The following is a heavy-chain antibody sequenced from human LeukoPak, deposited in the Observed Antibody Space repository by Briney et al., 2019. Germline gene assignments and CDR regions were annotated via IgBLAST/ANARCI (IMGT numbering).Heavy chain of an antibody. CDR3: ARDDGGALDVLDI. CDR1: GGSISSFY. Sequence: PSETLSLTCTVSGGSISSFYWSWIRQPPGKGLEWIGFFYYSGSTNYNPSLKSRVTISGDTSKNQFSLKLTSVTAADTAVYYCARDDGGALDVLDIWGQGTMVTVSS. CDR2: FYYSGST. D-gene: IGHD3-16*01. J-gene: IGHJ3*02. V-gene: IGHV4-59*01.